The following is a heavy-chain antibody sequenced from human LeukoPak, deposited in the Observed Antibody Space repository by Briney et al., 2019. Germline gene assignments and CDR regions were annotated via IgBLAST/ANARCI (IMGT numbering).Heavy chain of an antibody. J-gene: IGHJ4*02. CDR3: ASGTDGYFDY. Sequence: PGGSLRLSCAASGFTFNSNAMSWVRQAPGKGLEWVSSISGSGGSTYYADSVKGRFTISRDNSKNTLYLQMNSLAAEDTAVYYCASGTDGYFDYWGQGTLVTVSS. V-gene: IGHV3-23*01. CDR2: ISGSGGST. D-gene: IGHD2-15*01. CDR1: GFTFNSNA.